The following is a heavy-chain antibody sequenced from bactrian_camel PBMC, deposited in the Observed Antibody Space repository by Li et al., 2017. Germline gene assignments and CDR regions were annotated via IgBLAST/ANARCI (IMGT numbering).Heavy chain of an antibody. D-gene: IGHD1*01. CDR1: GDNIGTYC. J-gene: IGHJ4*01. V-gene: IGHV3S54*01. CDR2: IYTGGGYT. CDR3: AADPTSRRYCHEPPNVVSEYDY. Sequence: VQLVESGGGEVQAGGSLRLSCTASGDNIGTYCMGWFRQTPGKEREGVAAIYTGGGYTYYADSVKGRFTISHDDSKNTLLLQMNGLRPEDTAMYYCAADPTSRRYCHEPPNVVSEYDYWGQGTQVTVS.